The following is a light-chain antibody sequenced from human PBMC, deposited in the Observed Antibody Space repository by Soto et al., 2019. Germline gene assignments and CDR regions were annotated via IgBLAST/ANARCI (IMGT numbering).Light chain of an antibody. J-gene: IGKJ3*01. CDR3: QHADSFPFT. CDR2: AAS. CDR1: QSISSW. V-gene: IGKV1-12*01. Sequence: DIWMTQSPSSVSASVGDRVTITCRASQSISSWLAWYQQKPGKAPQLLIYAASSLQSGVPSRFSGSGSGTDFTLTISSLQPEDFATYYCQHADSFPFTFGPGTKVDF.